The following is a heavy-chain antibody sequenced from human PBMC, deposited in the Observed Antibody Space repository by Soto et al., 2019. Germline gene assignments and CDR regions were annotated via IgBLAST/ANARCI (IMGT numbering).Heavy chain of an antibody. D-gene: IGHD2-21*02. CDR2: INPSSGAT. Sequence: QVQLVQSGAEVKKPGSSVKLSCKASGYNFIAYYIYWVRQAPGQGPEWMGMINPSSGATNYAQKFQGRVTVTRDTSTSTAYLELSSLRSEDAAVYYCAKYCGGDCRHFDAWGQGNLGTVSS. CDR3: AKYCGGDCRHFDA. CDR1: GYNFIAYY. J-gene: IGHJ4*02. V-gene: IGHV1-46*01.